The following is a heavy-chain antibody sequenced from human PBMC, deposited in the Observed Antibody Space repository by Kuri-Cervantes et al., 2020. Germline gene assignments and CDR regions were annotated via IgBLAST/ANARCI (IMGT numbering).Heavy chain of an antibody. Sequence: SVKVSCKASGGTFSSYAISWVRQAPGQGLEWMGGIIPIFGTANYAQKFQGRVTITADESTSTAYMELSSLRSEDTAVYYCARSGAATKSVTRDYFDYWGQGTLVTVSS. J-gene: IGHJ4*02. D-gene: IGHD6-13*01. CDR2: IIPIFGTA. CDR3: ARSGAATKSVTRDYFDY. V-gene: IGHV1-69*13. CDR1: GGTFSSYA.